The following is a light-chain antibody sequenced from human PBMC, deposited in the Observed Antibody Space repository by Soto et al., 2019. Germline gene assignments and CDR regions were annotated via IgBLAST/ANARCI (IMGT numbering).Light chain of an antibody. CDR3: QQYYEFPLT. J-gene: IGKJ4*01. CDR1: QGIAKS. CDR2: SAS. V-gene: IGKV1-27*01. Sequence: DIQMTQSPSSLSASVGDRVTITCRASQGIAKSLAWYQQKPGKAPKLLIYSASTLQSGVPSRFSGSGSGTDFTLTISRLQSEDFATYYCQQYYEFPLTFGGGTKVQIK.